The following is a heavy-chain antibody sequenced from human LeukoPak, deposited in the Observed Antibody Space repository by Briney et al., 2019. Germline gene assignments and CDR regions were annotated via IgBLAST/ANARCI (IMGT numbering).Heavy chain of an antibody. V-gene: IGHV3-30*18. J-gene: IGHJ4*02. Sequence: GGSLRLSCAASGFTFSSYGMHWVRQAPGKGLEWVAVISYDGSNKYYADSVKGRFTISRDNSKNTLYLQMNSLRAEDTAAYYCAKALDYWGQGTLVTVSS. CDR1: GFTFSSYG. CDR3: AKALDY. CDR2: ISYDGSNK.